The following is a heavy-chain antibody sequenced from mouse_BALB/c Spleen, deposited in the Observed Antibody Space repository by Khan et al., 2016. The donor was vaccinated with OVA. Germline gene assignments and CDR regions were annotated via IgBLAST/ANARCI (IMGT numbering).Heavy chain of an antibody. CDR2: VNPNTGGS. CDR1: GYSFTLYY. Sequence: VQLQQSGPDLVKPGASVKISCKASGYSFTLYYMTWVKQSHGKSLEWIGRVNPNTGGSDYTQEFKGKAILTVDKSSNTAYMELHSLTSEDSAVYYCARGYDFFAYWGQGTLVTVSA. J-gene: IGHJ3*01. V-gene: IGHV1-26*01. D-gene: IGHD2-14*01. CDR3: ARGYDFFAY.